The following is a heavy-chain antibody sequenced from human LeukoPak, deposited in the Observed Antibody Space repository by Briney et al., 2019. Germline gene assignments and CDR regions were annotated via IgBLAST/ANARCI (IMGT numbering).Heavy chain of an antibody. D-gene: IGHD5/OR15-5a*01. Sequence: SETLSLTCTVSGGSVSSGSYYWSWIRQPPGKGLEWIGYIYSSGNTNYNPSLKSRVIISVDTSKNQLSLKLSSVTAADTAVYYCARCLSYYYYGMDVWGQGTTVIVSS. CDR3: ARCLSYYYYGMDV. J-gene: IGHJ6*02. CDR1: GGSVSSGSYY. V-gene: IGHV4-61*01. CDR2: IYSSGNT.